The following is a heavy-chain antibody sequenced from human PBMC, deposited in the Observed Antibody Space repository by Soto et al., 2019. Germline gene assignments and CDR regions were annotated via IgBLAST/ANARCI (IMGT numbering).Heavy chain of an antibody. Sequence: EVQLVESGGGLVKPGRSLRLSCTASGFTFGDYAMSWFRQAPGKGLEWVGFIRSKAYGGTTEYAASVKGRFTISRDDSNSIAYLQMNSLKTEDTAVYYCTSREYSGSYFDYWGQGTLVTVSS. V-gene: IGHV3-49*05. CDR3: TSREYSGSYFDY. CDR2: IRSKAYGGTT. J-gene: IGHJ4*02. D-gene: IGHD1-26*01. CDR1: GFTFGDYA.